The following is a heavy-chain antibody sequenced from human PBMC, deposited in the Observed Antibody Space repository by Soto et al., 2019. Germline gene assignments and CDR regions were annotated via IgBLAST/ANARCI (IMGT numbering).Heavy chain of an antibody. J-gene: IGHJ4*02. CDR1: GASISSGTYY. CDR3: ARGAGLSYASTWFDI. D-gene: IGHD6-13*01. V-gene: IGHV4-61*03. Sequence: SETLSLTCTVFGASISSGTYYWTWIRQAPGKGLEWVGHIYYTGSTNYNPALNDRVTISVDTSKNLFSLQLTSEAAADTAVYYCARGAGLSYASTWFDIWGQGTLVTVSS. CDR2: IYYTGST.